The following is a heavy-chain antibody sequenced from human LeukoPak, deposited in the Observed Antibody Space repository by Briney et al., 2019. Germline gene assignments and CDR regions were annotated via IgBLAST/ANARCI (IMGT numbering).Heavy chain of an antibody. CDR2: IYYSGST. J-gene: IGHJ5*02. CDR3: ARETEAARPNYNWFDP. V-gene: IGHV4-31*03. CDR1: GGSISSGGYY. Sequence: SQTLSLTCTVSGGSISSGGYYWSWIRQHPGKGLEWIGYIYYSGSTYYNPSPKSRVTISVDTSKNQFSLKLSSVTAADTAVYYCARETEAARPNYNWFDPWGQGTLVTVSS. D-gene: IGHD6-6*01.